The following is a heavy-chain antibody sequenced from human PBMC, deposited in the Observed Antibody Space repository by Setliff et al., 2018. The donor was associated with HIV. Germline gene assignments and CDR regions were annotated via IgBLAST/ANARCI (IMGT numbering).Heavy chain of an antibody. J-gene: IGHJ4*02. CDR2: IYENDYT. Sequence: PLETLSLTCIVSGGSMNNYYWNWVRQTPGKGLEWIGYIYENDYTHYTVSLRSRVTISMDTSKNQFSLTLRSVTAADRAIYYCARAQMHRGVVAWSLYYFDYWGQGALVTVSS. V-gene: IGHV4-59*01. D-gene: IGHD3-10*01. CDR3: ARAQMHRGVVAWSLYYFDY. CDR1: GGSMNNYY.